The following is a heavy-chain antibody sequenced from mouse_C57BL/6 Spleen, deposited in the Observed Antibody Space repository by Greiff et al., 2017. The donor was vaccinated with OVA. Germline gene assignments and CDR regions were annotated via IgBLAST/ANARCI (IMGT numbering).Heavy chain of an antibody. CDR1: GYTFTSYW. CDR2: IYTGSGST. J-gene: IGHJ3*01. CDR3: ARYGAYYPFAY. V-gene: IGHV1-55*01. Sequence: VQLQQPGAELVKPGASVKMSCKASGYTFTSYWITWVKQRPGQGLEWIGDIYTGSGSTTYNEKFKSKATLTVDTSSSTAYMQLSSLTSEDSAVYYCARYGAYYPFAYWGQGTLVTVSA. D-gene: IGHD2-10*01.